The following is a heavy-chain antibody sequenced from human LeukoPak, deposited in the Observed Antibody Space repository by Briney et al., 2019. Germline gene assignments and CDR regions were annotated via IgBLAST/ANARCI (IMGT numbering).Heavy chain of an antibody. V-gene: IGHV1-2*02. D-gene: IGHD5-18*01. J-gene: IGHJ4*02. Sequence: ASVKVSCKASGYTFTSYGVSWVRQAPGQGLEWMGWINPNSGGTNYAQEFQGRVTMTRDTSISTAYMELSRLRSDDTAVYYCARDQSRHAQRGYSYGAYYFDYWGQGTLVTVSS. CDR2: INPNSGGT. CDR3: ARDQSRHAQRGYSYGAYYFDY. CDR1: GYTFTSYG.